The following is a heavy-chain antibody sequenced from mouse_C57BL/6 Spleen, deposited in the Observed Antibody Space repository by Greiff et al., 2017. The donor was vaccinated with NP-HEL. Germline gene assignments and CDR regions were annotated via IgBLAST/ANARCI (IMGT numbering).Heavy chain of an antibody. CDR2: INYDGSST. J-gene: IGHJ2*01. Sequence: EVKLVESEGGLVQPGSSMKLSCTASGFTFSDYYMPWVRQVPEKGLEWVANINYDGSSTYYLDSLKSRFIISRDNAKNILYLQMSSLKSEDTATYYCARDRGRDFDYWGQGTTLTVSS. CDR3: ARDRGRDFDY. V-gene: IGHV5-16*01. CDR1: GFTFSDYY. D-gene: IGHD3-3*01.